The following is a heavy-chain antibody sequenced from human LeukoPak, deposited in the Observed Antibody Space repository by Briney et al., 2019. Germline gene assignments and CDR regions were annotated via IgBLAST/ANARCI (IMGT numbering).Heavy chain of an antibody. Sequence: GGSLRLSCEAPGFTFSRNWMSWVRQAPGKGLEWVANIKQDGSEKYYVDSVKGRCTISRDNAKNSLYLQMNSLRAEDTAVYYCAGGMYSGSFDPWGQGTLVTVSS. CDR1: GFTFSRNW. CDR3: AGGMYSGSFDP. D-gene: IGHD1-26*01. V-gene: IGHV3-7*02. CDR2: IKQDGSEK. J-gene: IGHJ5*02.